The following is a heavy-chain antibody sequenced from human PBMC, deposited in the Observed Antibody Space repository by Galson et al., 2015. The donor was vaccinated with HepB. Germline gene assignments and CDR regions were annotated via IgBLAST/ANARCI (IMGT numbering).Heavy chain of an antibody. D-gene: IGHD3-22*01. V-gene: IGHV3-74*01. CDR1: GFTFSSYW. CDR3: ARVVVVPRGMMGFDI. CDR2: INSDGSST. Sequence: LRLSCAASGFTFSSYWMHWVRQAPGKGLVWVSRINSDGSSTSYADSVKGRFTISRDNAKTTLYLQMNSLRAEDTAVYYCARVVVVPRGMMGFDIWGQGTMVTVSS. J-gene: IGHJ3*02.